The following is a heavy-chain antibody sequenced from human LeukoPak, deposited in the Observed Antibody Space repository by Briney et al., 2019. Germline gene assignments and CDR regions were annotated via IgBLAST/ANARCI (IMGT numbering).Heavy chain of an antibody. V-gene: IGHV4-59*01. CDR3: ARATYYYDSSGYLYYYGMDV. CDR1: GGSISSYY. CDR2: IYYSGST. J-gene: IGHJ6*02. Sequence: SETLSLTCTVSGGSISSYYWSWIRQPPGKGLEWIGYIYYSGSTNYNPSLKSRVTISVDTSKNQFSLKLSSVTAADTAVYYCARATYYYDSSGYLYYYGMDVWCQGTTVTVSS. D-gene: IGHD3-22*01.